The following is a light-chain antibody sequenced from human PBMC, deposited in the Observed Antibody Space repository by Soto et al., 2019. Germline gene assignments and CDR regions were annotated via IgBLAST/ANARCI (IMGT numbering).Light chain of an antibody. V-gene: IGKV3-15*01. CDR1: QSVSSN. J-gene: IGKJ1*01. CDR3: QQYNDWWT. CDR2: GAS. Sequence: EIVMTQSPATLSVSLGERAILSCRASQSVSSNLAWYQQKPGQAPRLLIYGASTRASGVPARFSGSGSGIEFSLTISSLQSEDFAVYYCQQYNDWWTFGQGTKEEIK.